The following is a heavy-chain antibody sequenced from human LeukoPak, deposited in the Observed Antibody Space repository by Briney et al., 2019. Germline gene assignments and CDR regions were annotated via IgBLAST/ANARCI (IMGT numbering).Heavy chain of an antibody. CDR1: GGSFSGYY. J-gene: IGHJ5*02. Sequence: KPSETLSLTCAVYGGSFSGYYWSWIRQPPGKGLEWIGEINHSGSTNYNPSLKSRVTISVDTSKNQFSLKLSSVTAADTAVYYCATVCLNILWCPFDPWGQGTLVTVSS. CDR2: INHSGST. CDR3: ATVCLNILWCPFDP. D-gene: IGHD2-21*01. V-gene: IGHV4-34*01.